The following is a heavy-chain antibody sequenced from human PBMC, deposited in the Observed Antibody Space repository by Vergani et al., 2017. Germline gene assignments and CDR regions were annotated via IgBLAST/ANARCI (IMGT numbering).Heavy chain of an antibody. Sequence: QVQLVESGGGVVQPGRSLRLSCAASGFTFSSYAMHWVRQAPGKGLDWVAIISYDGSNKYYADSVKGRFTISRDNSKNTLYLQMNSLRAEDTAVYYCARGYYGMDVWGQGTTVTVSS. CDR3: ARGYYGMDV. CDR2: ISYDGSNK. CDR1: GFTFSSYA. J-gene: IGHJ6*02. V-gene: IGHV3-30-3*01.